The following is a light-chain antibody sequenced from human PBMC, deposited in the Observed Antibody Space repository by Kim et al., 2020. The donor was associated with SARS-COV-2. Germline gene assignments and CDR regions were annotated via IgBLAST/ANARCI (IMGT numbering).Light chain of an antibody. CDR1: SSDVGGYNY. V-gene: IGLV2-14*03. CDR2: DVS. CDR3: SSYTSSSTLEV. J-gene: IGLJ2*01. Sequence: QSITISCTGTSSDVGGYNYFSWYQQHPGKAPKLMIYDVSNRPSGVSNRFSGSKSGNTASLTISGLQAEDEADYYCSSYTSSSTLEVFGGGTQLTVL.